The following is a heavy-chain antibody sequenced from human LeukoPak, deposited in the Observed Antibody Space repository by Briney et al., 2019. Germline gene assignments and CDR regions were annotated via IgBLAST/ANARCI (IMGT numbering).Heavy chain of an antibody. D-gene: IGHD5-18*01. CDR2: IKQDGSEK. CDR3: ARGRYSYGLIYYFDY. CDR1: GFTFSSYW. Sequence: GGSLRLSCAASGFTFSSYWMSWVRQAPGKGLEWVANIKQDGSEKYYVDSVKGRFTISRDNVKNSLYLQMNSLRAEDTAVYYCARGRYSYGLIYYFDYWGQGTLVTVSS. J-gene: IGHJ4*02. V-gene: IGHV3-7*01.